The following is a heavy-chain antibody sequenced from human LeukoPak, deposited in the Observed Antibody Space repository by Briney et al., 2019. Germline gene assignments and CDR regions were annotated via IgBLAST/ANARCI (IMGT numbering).Heavy chain of an antibody. CDR2: IWYDGSNK. D-gene: IGHD3-10*01. CDR3: ARETYYYGSGSLPFDY. CDR1: GFTFSSYG. J-gene: IGHJ4*02. V-gene: IGHV3-33*01. Sequence: GRSLRLSCAASGFTFSSYGMHWVRQAPGKGLEWVAVIWYDGSNKYYADSVKGRFTISRDNSKNTLYLQMNSLRAEDTALYYCARETYYYGSGSLPFDYWGQGTLVTVSS.